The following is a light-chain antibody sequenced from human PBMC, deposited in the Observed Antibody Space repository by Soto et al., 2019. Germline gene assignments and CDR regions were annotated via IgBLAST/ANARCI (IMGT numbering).Light chain of an antibody. Sequence: ERVMTQSPATLSVSPGERATLSCRASQTVGSNLAWYQQKPGQAPRLLMYGASTRATGIPARFSGSGSGTEFTLTISSLQSEDFAVYYCQQYNNWPYTFGQGTKLEIK. CDR3: QQYNNWPYT. CDR1: QTVGSN. CDR2: GAS. J-gene: IGKJ2*01. V-gene: IGKV3-15*01.